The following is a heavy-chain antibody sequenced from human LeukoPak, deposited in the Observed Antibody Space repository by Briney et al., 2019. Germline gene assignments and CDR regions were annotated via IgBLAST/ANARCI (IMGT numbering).Heavy chain of an antibody. CDR1: GYTFTGYY. V-gene: IGHV1-2*02. CDR2: INPNSGGT. Sequence: ASVKVSYKASGYTFTGYYMHWVRQAPGQGLEWMGWINPNSGGTNYAQKFQGRVTMTRDTSISTAYMELSRLRSDDTAVYYCATGGKVAGTLFDYWGQGTLVTVSS. CDR3: ATGGKVAGTLFDY. J-gene: IGHJ4*02. D-gene: IGHD6-19*01.